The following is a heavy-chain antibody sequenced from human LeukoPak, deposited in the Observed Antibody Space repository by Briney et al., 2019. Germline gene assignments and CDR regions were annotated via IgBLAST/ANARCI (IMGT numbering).Heavy chain of an antibody. D-gene: IGHD4-23*01. CDR2: INPSGGST. Sequence: ASVKVSCKASGYTFTSYYMHWVRQAPGQGLEWMGIINPSGGSTSYAQKFQGRVTMTRDTSTSTVYMELSSLRSEDTAVNYCASGYGGNPFDYWGQGTLVTVSS. CDR1: GYTFTSYY. V-gene: IGHV1-46*03. CDR3: ASGYGGNPFDY. J-gene: IGHJ4*02.